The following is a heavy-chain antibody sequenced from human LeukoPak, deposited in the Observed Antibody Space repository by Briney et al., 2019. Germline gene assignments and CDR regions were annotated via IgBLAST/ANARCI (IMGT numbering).Heavy chain of an antibody. V-gene: IGHV3-74*01. Sequence: GGSLRLSCAASGFTFSSYWMHWVRQAPGKGLVWVSRINSDGSTTTYADSVKGRFTISRDNAKNTLYLQMNSLRAEDTAMYYCTRENYYGMDVWGQGTTVTVSS. CDR1: GFTFSSYW. J-gene: IGHJ6*02. CDR3: TRENYYGMDV. CDR2: INSDGSTT.